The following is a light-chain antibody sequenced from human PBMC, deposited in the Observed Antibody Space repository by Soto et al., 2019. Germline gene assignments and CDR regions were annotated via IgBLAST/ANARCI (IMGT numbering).Light chain of an antibody. J-gene: IGKJ2*01. CDR1: QSISSE. V-gene: IGKV3-15*01. CDR3: QQGNNMTLT. CDR2: GAS. Sequence: EIVMTQSPATLSVSPGESATLSCRASQSISSELAWYQQKPGQPPRLLISGASTRATGVPSRFTGSGSGSNFTLSISWRQSEDFAGYYCQQGNNMTLTFGQRTRLEI.